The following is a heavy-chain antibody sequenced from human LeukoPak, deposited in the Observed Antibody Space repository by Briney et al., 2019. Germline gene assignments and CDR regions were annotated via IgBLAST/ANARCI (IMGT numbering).Heavy chain of an antibody. D-gene: IGHD3-22*01. J-gene: IGHJ5*02. CDR1: GFTFSSYS. CDR3: ARDPRYDSSGYSNWFDP. CDR2: ISSSSSTI. V-gene: IGHV3-48*04. Sequence: QSGGSLRLSCAASGFTFSSYSMNWVRQAPGKGLEWVSYISSSSSTIYYADSVKGRFTISRDNAKNSLYLQMNSLRAEDTAVYYCARDPRYDSSGYSNWFDPWGQGTLVTVSS.